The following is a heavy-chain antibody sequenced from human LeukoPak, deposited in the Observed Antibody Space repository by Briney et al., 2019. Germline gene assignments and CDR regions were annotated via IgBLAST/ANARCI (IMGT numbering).Heavy chain of an antibody. CDR3: ARAKYYYDSSGHPEDY. CDR1: GYTFTGYY. Sequence: ASVKVSCKASGYTFTGYYMHWVPQAPGQGLEWMGRINPNSGGTNYAQKFQGRVTMTRDASISTAYMQLRSLISDDTAVYYCARAKYYYDSSGHPEDYWGQGTLVTVSA. V-gene: IGHV1-2*06. J-gene: IGHJ4*02. CDR2: INPNSGGT. D-gene: IGHD3-22*01.